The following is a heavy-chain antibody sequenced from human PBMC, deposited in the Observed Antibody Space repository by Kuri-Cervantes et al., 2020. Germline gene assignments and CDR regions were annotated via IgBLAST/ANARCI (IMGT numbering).Heavy chain of an antibody. D-gene: IGHD3-22*01. Sequence: GESLKISCAASGFTFSSYSMNWVRQAPGKGLEWVSSISSSSSYIYYADSVKGRFTISRDNAKNSLYLQMNSLRAEDTALYYCAKGVVVTRYGMDVWGQGTTVTVSS. J-gene: IGHJ6*02. CDR3: AKGVVVTRYGMDV. CDR2: ISSSSSYI. CDR1: GFTFSSYS. V-gene: IGHV3-21*04.